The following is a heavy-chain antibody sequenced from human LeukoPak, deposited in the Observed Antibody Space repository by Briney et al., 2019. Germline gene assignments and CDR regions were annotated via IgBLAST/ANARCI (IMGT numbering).Heavy chain of an antibody. J-gene: IGHJ4*02. V-gene: IGHV3-48*04. CDR3: ARDRYGGFDY. Sequence: PGGSLRLSCAASGFTFSSYAMHWVRQAPGKGLEWVSYISSSGSTIYYADSVKGRFTISRDNAKNSLYLQMNSLRAEDTAVYYCARDRYGGFDYWGQGTLVTVSS. D-gene: IGHD4-17*01. CDR2: ISSSGSTI. CDR1: GFTFSSYA.